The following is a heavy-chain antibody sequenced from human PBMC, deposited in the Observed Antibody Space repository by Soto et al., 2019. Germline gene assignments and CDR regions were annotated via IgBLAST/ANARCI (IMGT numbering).Heavy chain of an antibody. D-gene: IGHD2-15*01. Sequence: GASVKVSCKASGYTFTSYGISWVRQAPGQGLEWMGWISAYNGNTNYAQKLQGRVTMTTDTSTSTAYMELRSLRSEDTAVYYCATRRLGYCSGGSCYEDAFDIWGQGTMVTVSS. CDR1: GYTFTSYG. J-gene: IGHJ3*02. V-gene: IGHV1-18*01. CDR2: ISAYNGNT. CDR3: ATRRLGYCSGGSCYEDAFDI.